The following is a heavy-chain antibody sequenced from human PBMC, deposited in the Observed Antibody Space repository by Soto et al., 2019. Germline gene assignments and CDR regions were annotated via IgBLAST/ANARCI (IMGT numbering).Heavy chain of an antibody. Sequence: SVKVSCKASGGTFNNYAINWVRQAPGQGLEWMGGIIPMFGTADYAQKFQGRVTITADEFTSTAYLEMSSLRSEDTAVYYCARGADSSGYYIIPFDYWGQGTLVTVSS. CDR1: GGTFNNYA. D-gene: IGHD3-22*01. J-gene: IGHJ4*02. V-gene: IGHV1-69*13. CDR3: ARGADSSGYYIIPFDY. CDR2: IIPMFGTA.